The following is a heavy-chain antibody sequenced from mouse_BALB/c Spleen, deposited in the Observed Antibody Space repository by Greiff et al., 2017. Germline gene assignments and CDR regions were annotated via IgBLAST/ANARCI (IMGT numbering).Heavy chain of an antibody. D-gene: IGHD1-1*01. Sequence: DVHLVESGGGLVKPGGSLKLSCAASGFTFSSYAMSWVRQTPEKRLEWVASISSGGSTYYPDSVKGRFTISRDNARNILYLQMSSLRSEDTAMYYCARVYYYGSRGYFDVWGAGTTVTVSS. V-gene: IGHV5-6-5*01. CDR1: GFTFSSYA. CDR2: ISSGGST. CDR3: ARVYYYGSRGYFDV. J-gene: IGHJ1*01.